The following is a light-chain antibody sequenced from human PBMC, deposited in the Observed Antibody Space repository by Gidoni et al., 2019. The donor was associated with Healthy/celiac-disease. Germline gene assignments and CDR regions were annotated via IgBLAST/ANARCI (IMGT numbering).Light chain of an antibody. CDR2: YDD. Sequence: QSVLTQPPSVSEAPRPRVTISCSGSSSNIGNNAVNWYQQLPGKAPKLLIYYDDLLPPGVSDRFSGSKSGTSASLAISGLQSEDEADYYCAAWDDSLNGVVFGGGTKLTVL. J-gene: IGLJ2*01. V-gene: IGLV1-36*01. CDR1: SSNIGNNA. CDR3: AAWDDSLNGVV.